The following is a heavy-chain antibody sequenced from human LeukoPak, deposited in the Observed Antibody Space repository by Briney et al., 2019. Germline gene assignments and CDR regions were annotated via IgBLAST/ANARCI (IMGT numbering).Heavy chain of an antibody. V-gene: IGHV3-48*01. CDR1: GFTFSSYS. CDR2: ISSSSSTI. D-gene: IGHD6-25*01. J-gene: IGHJ3*02. Sequence: GGSLRLSCAASGFTFSSYSMNWVRQAPGKGLEWVSYISSSSSTIYYADSVKGRFTISRDNAKSSLYLQMNSLRAEDTAVYYCARDLRSARAFGIWGQGTMVTVS. CDR3: ARDLRSARAFGI.